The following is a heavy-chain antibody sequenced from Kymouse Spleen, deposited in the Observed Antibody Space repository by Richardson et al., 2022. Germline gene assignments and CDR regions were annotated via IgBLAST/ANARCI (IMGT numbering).Heavy chain of an antibody. CDR1: GGSFSGYY. J-gene: IGHJ4*02. Sequence: QVQLQQWGAGLLKPSETLSLTCAVYGGSFSGYYWSWIRQPPGKGLEWIGEINHSGSTNYNPSLKSRVTISVDTSKNQFSLKLSSVTAADTAVYYCARDDWNYGYYFDYWGQGTLVTVSS. V-gene: IGHV4-34*01. CDR3: ARDDWNYGYYFDY. CDR2: INHSGST. D-gene: IGHD1-7*01.